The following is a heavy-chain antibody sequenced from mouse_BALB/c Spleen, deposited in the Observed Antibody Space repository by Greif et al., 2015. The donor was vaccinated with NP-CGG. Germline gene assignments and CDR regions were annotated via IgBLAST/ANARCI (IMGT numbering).Heavy chain of an antibody. J-gene: IGHJ3*01. CDR1: GYTFTSYW. V-gene: IGHV1-5*01. D-gene: IGHD2-1*01. Sequence: EVQLQQSGTVLARRGASVKMSCKASGYTFTSYWMHWVKQRPGQGLEWIGAIYPGNSDTSYNQKFKGKAKLTAVTSTSTAYMELSSLTNEDSAVYYCTRGGYGNFFAYWGQGTLVTVSA. CDR3: TRGGYGNFFAY. CDR2: IYPGNSDT.